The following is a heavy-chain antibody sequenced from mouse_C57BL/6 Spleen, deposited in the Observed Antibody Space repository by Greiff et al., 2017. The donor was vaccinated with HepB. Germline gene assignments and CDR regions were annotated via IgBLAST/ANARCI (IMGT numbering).Heavy chain of an antibody. Sequence: QVQLQQSGPELVKPGASVKISCKASGYAFSSSWMNWVKQRPGKGLEWIGRIYPGDGDTKYNGKFKGKATLTADKSSSTAYMQLSSLTSEDSAVYFGARSRGYYGSSRYFDVWGTGTTVTVSS. J-gene: IGHJ1*03. CDR1: GYAFSSSW. D-gene: IGHD1-1*01. CDR2: IYPGDGDT. CDR3: ARSRGYYGSSRYFDV. V-gene: IGHV1-82*01.